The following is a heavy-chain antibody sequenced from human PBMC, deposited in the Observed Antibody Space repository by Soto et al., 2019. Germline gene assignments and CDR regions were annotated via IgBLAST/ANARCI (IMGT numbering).Heavy chain of an antibody. J-gene: IGHJ6*02. Sequence: GGSLRLSCAASGFTFSSYSMNWVRQAPGKGLEWVSSISSSSSYIYYADSVKGRFTISRDNAKNSLYLQMNSLRAEDTAVYYCARSVGIAARNYYYYGMDVWGQGTTVTV. V-gene: IGHV3-21*01. D-gene: IGHD6-6*01. CDR2: ISSSSSYI. CDR1: GFTFSSYS. CDR3: ARSVGIAARNYYYYGMDV.